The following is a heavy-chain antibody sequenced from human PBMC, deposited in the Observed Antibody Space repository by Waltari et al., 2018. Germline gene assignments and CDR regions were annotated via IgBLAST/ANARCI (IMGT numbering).Heavy chain of an antibody. Sequence: QLHLQESCPGLVKPSETLSLTCSVSGGSITNNRHYWGWIRQPPGKGLEWAATISYTGATYNNPSLKSRVTISGDTSKNQFSLKLNSVTAADTAVYYCATYVGASIGTAAFDVWGQGTMVTVSS. CDR1: GGSITNNRHY. V-gene: IGHV4-39*01. CDR3: ATYVGASIGTAAFDV. D-gene: IGHD3-16*01. J-gene: IGHJ3*01. CDR2: ISYTGAT.